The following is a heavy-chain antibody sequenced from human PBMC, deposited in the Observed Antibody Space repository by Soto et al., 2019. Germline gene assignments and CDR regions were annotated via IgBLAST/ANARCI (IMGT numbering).Heavy chain of an antibody. J-gene: IGHJ3*02. Sequence: QVQLQESGPGLVKPSETLSLTCTVSGGSISSYYWSWIRQPAGKGLEWIGRIYTSGSTNYNPSLKSRVTMSVDTSKNQFSLKLSSVTAADTAVYYCARDLHYYYSSGYPHDAFDIWGQGTMVTVSS. CDR3: ARDLHYYYSSGYPHDAFDI. V-gene: IGHV4-4*07. D-gene: IGHD3-22*01. CDR1: GGSISSYY. CDR2: IYTSGST.